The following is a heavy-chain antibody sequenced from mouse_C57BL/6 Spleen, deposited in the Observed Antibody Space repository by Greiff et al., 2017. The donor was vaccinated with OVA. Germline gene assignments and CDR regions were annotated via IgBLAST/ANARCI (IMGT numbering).Heavy chain of an antibody. CDR3: ARAGAYYSNYGGY. CDR1: GYAFTNYL. Sequence: QVHVKQSGAELVRPGTSVKMSCKASGYAFTNYLIEWVKQRPGQGLEWIGVINPGSGGTNYNEKFKGKATLTADKSSSTAYMQLSSLTSEDSAVYFCARAGAYYSNYGGYWGQGTTLTVSS. D-gene: IGHD2-5*01. V-gene: IGHV1-54*01. J-gene: IGHJ2*01. CDR2: INPGSGGT.